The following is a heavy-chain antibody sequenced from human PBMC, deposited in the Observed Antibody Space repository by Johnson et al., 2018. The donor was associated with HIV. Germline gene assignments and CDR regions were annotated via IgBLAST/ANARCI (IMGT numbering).Heavy chain of an antibody. Sequence: VQLVESGGGVVRPGGSLRLSCAASGFTFDDYGMSLVRQAPGKGLEWVCGINWRGGSTGYADSVKGRFTISRDNAKNTLYLQMNSLRAGDTAVYYCARGGIIHDAFDIWGQGTMVTVSS. CDR2: INWRGGST. V-gene: IGHV3-20*04. CDR3: ARGGIIHDAFDI. D-gene: IGHD1-1*01. CDR1: GFTFDDYG. J-gene: IGHJ3*02.